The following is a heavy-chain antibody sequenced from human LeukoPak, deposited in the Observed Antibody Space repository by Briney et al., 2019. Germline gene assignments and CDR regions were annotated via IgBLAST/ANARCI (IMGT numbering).Heavy chain of an antibody. CDR3: ARAPPGVPYSSSPALKFDY. CDR2: ISAYNGDT. Sequence: ASVKVSCKASGYTFTSYGISWVRQAPGQGLEWMGWISAYNGDTNYAQKLQGGVTMTTDTSTSTAYMELRSLRSDDTAVYYCARAPPGVPYSSSPALKFDYWGQGTLVTVSS. D-gene: IGHD6-6*01. V-gene: IGHV1-18*01. CDR1: GYTFTSYG. J-gene: IGHJ4*02.